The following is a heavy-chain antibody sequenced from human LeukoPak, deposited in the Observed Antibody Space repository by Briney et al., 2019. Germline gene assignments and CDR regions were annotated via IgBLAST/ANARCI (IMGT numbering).Heavy chain of an antibody. CDR1: GGSISSYY. CDR3: ARVGPIVVVPTWDYYYMDV. Sequence: PSETLSLTCTVSGGSISSYYWSWIRQPAGKGLEWIGRIYTSGSTNYNPSLKSRVTMSVDTSKNQFSLKLSSVTAADTAVYYCARVGPIVVVPTWDYYYMDVWGKGTTVTVSS. V-gene: IGHV4-4*07. D-gene: IGHD2-2*01. J-gene: IGHJ6*03. CDR2: IYTSGST.